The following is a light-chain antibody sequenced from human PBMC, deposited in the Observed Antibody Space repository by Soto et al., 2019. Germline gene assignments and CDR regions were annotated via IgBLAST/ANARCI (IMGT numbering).Light chain of an antibody. CDR1: QGISNS. CDR2: SAS. J-gene: IGKJ1*01. V-gene: IGKV1-9*01. Sequence: DVQLTQSPSFMSLSAGDRVTITGRASQGISNSLAWYQQKPGKAPKLLIYSASTLQSGVPSRFSGGFSGTEFTLTISSLQPEDFATYYCQQYNSYRTFGQGTKVDIK. CDR3: QQYNSYRT.